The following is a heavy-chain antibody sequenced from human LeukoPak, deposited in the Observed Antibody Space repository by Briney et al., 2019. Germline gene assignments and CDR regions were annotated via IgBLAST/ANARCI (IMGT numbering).Heavy chain of an antibody. Sequence: SETLPLTCTVSGGSISSGSYYWSWIRQPAGKGLEWIGRIYTSGSTNYNPSLKSRVTISVDTSKNQFSLRLSSVTAADTAVYYCASGERGYSYGSSFYYYYGMDVWGQGTTVTVSS. CDR3: ASGERGYSYGSSFYYYYGMDV. CDR2: IYTSGST. CDR1: GGSISSGSYY. J-gene: IGHJ6*02. V-gene: IGHV4-61*02. D-gene: IGHD5-18*01.